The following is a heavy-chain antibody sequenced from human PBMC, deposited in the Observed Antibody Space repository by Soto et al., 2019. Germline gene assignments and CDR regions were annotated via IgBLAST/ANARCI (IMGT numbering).Heavy chain of an antibody. CDR2: ISYDGSNK. CDR1: GFTFSSYA. D-gene: IGHD6-25*01. J-gene: IGHJ4*02. V-gene: IGHV3-30-3*02. Sequence: QVQLVESGGGVVQPGRSLRLSCAASGFTFSSYAMHWVRQAPGKGLEWVAVISYDGSNKYYADSVKGRFTISRDNSKNTLYLQMNSLRAKEPAVYYCAKIMTTEAAAKKGVFDYGGQGTLVTVSS. CDR3: AKIMTTEAAAKKGVFDY.